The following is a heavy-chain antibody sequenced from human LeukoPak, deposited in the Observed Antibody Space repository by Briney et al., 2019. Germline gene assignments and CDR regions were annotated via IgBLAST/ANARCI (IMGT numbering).Heavy chain of an antibody. Sequence: ASVKVSCKASGYTFTSYGISWVRQAPGQGLEWMGWISAYSGDTNYAQKFQGRATMTTDTSTSTAYMELRSLSSDDTAVYYCARDVPGSIGTTARFDPWGQGTLVIVSS. J-gene: IGHJ5*02. CDR1: GYTFTSYG. CDR3: ARDVPGSIGTTARFDP. CDR2: ISAYSGDT. D-gene: IGHD1-1*01. V-gene: IGHV1-18*01.